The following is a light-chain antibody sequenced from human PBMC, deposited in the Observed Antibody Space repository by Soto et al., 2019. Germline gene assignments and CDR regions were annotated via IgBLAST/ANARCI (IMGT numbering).Light chain of an antibody. V-gene: IGKV3-11*01. J-gene: IGKJ1*01. Sequence: DILLTQSPATLSLSPGERATLSCRASQNIDNYLAWYQQKPGQAPRLLISDASNRAAGIPARFSGSGSGTDFTLTISSLEPEDSAVYYCHQRSNWPPWTFGQGTKVDIK. CDR3: HQRSNWPPWT. CDR2: DAS. CDR1: QNIDNY.